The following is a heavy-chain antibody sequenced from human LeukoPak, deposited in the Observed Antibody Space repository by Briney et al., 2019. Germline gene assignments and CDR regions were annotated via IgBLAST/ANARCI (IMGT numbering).Heavy chain of an antibody. J-gene: IGHJ4*02. CDR3: ARVWVGWLRHFDY. D-gene: IGHD3-22*01. CDR1: GGSISSGGYY. Sequence: SETLSLTCTVSGGSISSGGYYWSWIRQPPGKGLEWIGEINHSGSTNYNPSLKSRVTISVDTSKNQFSLKLSSVTAADTAVYYCARVWVGWLRHFDYWGQGTLVTVSS. CDR2: INHSGST. V-gene: IGHV4-39*07.